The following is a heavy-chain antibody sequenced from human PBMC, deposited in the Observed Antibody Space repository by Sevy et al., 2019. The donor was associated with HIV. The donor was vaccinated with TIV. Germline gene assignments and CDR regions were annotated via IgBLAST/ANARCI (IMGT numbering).Heavy chain of an antibody. V-gene: IGHV3-30*18. CDR2: ISSDGLNR. CDR1: GFTFQTFG. J-gene: IGHJ4*02. D-gene: IGHD3-10*02. CDR3: TKESLRGTYIRGDFDH. Sequence: GGSLRLSCSAFGFTFQTFGVHWVRQSPGKGPEWLAVISSDGLNRNYADSVRGRFTISRDNSKNLLFLQMNSLIPNDTAVYFCTKESLRGTYIRGDFDHWGQGTLVTVSS.